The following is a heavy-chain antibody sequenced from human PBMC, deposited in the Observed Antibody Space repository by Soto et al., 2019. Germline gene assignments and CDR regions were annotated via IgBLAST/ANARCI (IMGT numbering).Heavy chain of an antibody. CDR3: AREGNLGRWLQPLDF. J-gene: IGHJ4*02. V-gene: IGHV4-59*01. Sequence: ETLSLTCTVSGDSISASSWSWVRQPPGKGLEWIGNIHYNGNTKYNPSLKSRVTMSVDTSKNQFSLKLISVTAADTAKYFCAREGNLGRWLQPLDFWGQGTLVTVSS. CDR2: IHYNGNT. D-gene: IGHD5-12*01. CDR1: GDSISASS.